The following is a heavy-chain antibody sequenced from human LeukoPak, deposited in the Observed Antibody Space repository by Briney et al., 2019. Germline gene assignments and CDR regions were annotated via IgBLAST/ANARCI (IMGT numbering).Heavy chain of an antibody. CDR2: IYYRGST. J-gene: IGHJ3*02. V-gene: IGHV4-59*01. CDR1: GGPLTSYY. D-gene: IGHD5-12*01. CDR3: ARDRYSGYDGLGAFDI. Sequence: SETLSLTCAVSGGPLTSYYWTWIRQPPRKGLEWIRFIYYRGSTNYNPSLESRVTISIDTSKNRFSLKLSSVTAADTAVYYCARDRYSGYDGLGAFDIWGQGTMVTVSS.